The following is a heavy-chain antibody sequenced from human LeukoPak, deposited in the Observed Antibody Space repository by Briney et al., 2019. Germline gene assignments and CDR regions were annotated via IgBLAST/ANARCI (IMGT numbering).Heavy chain of an antibody. CDR1: GYIFTGYF. CDR2: INPNSGGT. CDR3: ARGDGGGCVDP. D-gene: IGHD5-24*01. Sequence: ASVKDSCKASGYIFTGYFMHWVRPAPGQGLEWMGRINPNSGGTNYAQKFQGRVTMTRDTSISTAYMELSRLRSDDTAVYYCARGDGGGCVDPWGQGTLVTVSS. V-gene: IGHV1-2*06. J-gene: IGHJ5*02.